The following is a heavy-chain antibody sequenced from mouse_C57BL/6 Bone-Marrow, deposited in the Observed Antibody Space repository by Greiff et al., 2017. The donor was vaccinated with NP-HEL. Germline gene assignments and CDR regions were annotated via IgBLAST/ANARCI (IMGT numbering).Heavy chain of an antibody. CDR2: INPNYGTT. V-gene: IGHV1-39*01. J-gene: IGHJ1*03. Sequence: VQLKQSGPELVKPGASVKISCKASGYSFTDYNMNWVKQSNGKSLEWIGVINPNYGTTSYNQKFKGKATLTVDQSSSPAYMQLNILTSEDSAVYYGARGSSYYYGSSYWDCGGWGTGTTVTVSS. D-gene: IGHD1-1*01. CDR3: ARGSSYYYGSSYWDCGG. CDR1: GYSFTDYN.